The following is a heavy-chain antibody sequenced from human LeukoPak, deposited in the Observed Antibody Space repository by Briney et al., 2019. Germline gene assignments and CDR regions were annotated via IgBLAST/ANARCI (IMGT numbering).Heavy chain of an antibody. J-gene: IGHJ3*02. CDR2: INHSGST. CDR3: ARGEDDAFDI. V-gene: IGHV4-34*01. CDR1: GGSFSGYY. Sequence: SETLSLTCAVYGGSFSGYYWSWIRQPPGKGLEWIGGINHSGSTNYNPSLKSRVTISVDTSKNQFSLKLSSVTAADTAVYYCARGEDDAFDIWGQGTMVTVSS.